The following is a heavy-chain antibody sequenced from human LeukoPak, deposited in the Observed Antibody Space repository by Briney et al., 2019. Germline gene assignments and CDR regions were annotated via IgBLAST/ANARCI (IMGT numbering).Heavy chain of an antibody. CDR2: TSSDGDK. V-gene: IGHV3-30*04. CDR3: ARERGIRALYFDY. CDR1: GFTFISYT. Sequence: PGRSLRLSCAASGFTFISYTMHWVRQAPGKGLEWVALTSSDGDKYFADSVQGRFTISRDNSRNTVYLQLGSLRPDDTAVYYCARERGIRALYFDYWGQGTRVTVSS. J-gene: IGHJ4*02. D-gene: IGHD3-10*01.